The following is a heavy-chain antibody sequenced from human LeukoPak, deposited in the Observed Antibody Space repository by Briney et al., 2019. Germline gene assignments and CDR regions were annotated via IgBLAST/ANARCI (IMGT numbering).Heavy chain of an antibody. CDR3: ARRGYCSSTSCYEYWFDP. CDR2: IYYSGST. V-gene: IGHV4-59*04. Sequence: PSETLSLTCTVSGGSIGSYYWSWIRQPPGKGLEWIGIIYYSGSTYYNPSLKSRLTISVDTSKNQFSLKLSSVTATDTAVYYCARRGYCSSTSCYEYWFDPWGQGTLVTVSS. J-gene: IGHJ5*02. CDR1: GGSIGSYY. D-gene: IGHD2-2*01.